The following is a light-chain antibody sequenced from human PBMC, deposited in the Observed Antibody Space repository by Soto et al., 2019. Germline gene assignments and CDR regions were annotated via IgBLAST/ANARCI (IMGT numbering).Light chain of an antibody. CDR3: MQALKPPCT. CDR1: QSLLYENGYAY. CDR2: LGS. Sequence: DIVMTQSPLSLPVTPGEPASISCRSSQSLLYENGYAYCDWYVQKPGQPPQLLIYLGSNRPSGVPDRFSGSVSVTDFTLKISSVETEDVGIYYCMQALKPPCTFGHGTMLEIK. V-gene: IGKV2-28*01. J-gene: IGKJ2*02.